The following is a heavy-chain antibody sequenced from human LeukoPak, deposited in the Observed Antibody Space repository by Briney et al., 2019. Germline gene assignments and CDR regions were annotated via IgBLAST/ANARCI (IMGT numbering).Heavy chain of an antibody. CDR1: GFTLSNAW. D-gene: IGHD2-2*01. Sequence: GGSLRLSCAASGFTLSNAWMSWVRQAPGKGLEWVGRIKSKTDGGTTDYAAPVKGRFTISRDDSKNTLYLQMNSLKTEDTAVYYCTTDWHIVVVPAATPLHCDYWGQGTLVTVSS. V-gene: IGHV3-15*01. CDR2: IKSKTDGGTT. CDR3: TTDWHIVVVPAATPLHCDY. J-gene: IGHJ4*02.